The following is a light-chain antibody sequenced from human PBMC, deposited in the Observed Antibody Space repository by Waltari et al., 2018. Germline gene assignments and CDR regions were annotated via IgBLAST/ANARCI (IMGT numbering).Light chain of an antibody. J-gene: IGKJ3*01. CDR3: QQYYNWPLT. CDR2: DES. CDR1: RSVTNM. V-gene: IGKV3-15*01. Sequence: EIVMTQSPATLSVSPGEGVTLSCRPSRSVTNMLAWYQQKPGQAPRLLMYDESTRAAGIPARFSGSESGTEFTLTINSLQSEDFAVYFCQQYYNWPLTFGPGTKVDIK.